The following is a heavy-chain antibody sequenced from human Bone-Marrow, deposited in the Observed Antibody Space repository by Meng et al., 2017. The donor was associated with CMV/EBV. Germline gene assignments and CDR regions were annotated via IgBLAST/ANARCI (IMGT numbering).Heavy chain of an antibody. J-gene: IGHJ4*02. V-gene: IGHV3-53*01. D-gene: IGHD3-3*01. CDR3: ARVDGDFWSGYFCDY. CDR1: GFTVSSNY. CDR2: IYSGGST. Sequence: GGSLRLSCAASGFTVSSNYMSWVRQAPGKGLEWVSVIYSGGSTYYADSVKGRFTISRDNSKNTLYLQMNSLRAEDTAVYYCARVDGDFWSGYFCDYWAQGTLVTVSS.